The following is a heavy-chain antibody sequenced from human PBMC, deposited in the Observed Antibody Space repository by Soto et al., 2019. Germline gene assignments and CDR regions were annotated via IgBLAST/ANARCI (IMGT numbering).Heavy chain of an antibody. CDR1: GYTFTSYG. CDR3: AREMLMVYAEHPLYYYGMDF. CDR2: ISAYNGNT. D-gene: IGHD2-8*01. J-gene: IGHJ6*02. V-gene: IGHV1-18*04. Sequence: QVQLVQSGAEVKKPGASVKVSCKASGYTFTSYGISWVRQAPGQGLEWMGWISAYNGNTNYAQKLQGRVTMTTDTSTRTAYMELRSLRSDDTAVYYCAREMLMVYAEHPLYYYGMDFWGQGTTVTVSS.